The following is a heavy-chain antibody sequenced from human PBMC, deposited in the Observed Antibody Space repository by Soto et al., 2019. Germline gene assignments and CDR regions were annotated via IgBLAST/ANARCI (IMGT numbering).Heavy chain of an antibody. V-gene: IGHV4-30-4*01. J-gene: IGHJ4*02. CDR2: IYYSGST. Sequence: QVQLQESGPGLVKPSQTLSLTCTVSGGSISRGDYFWSWIRQPPGKGLEWIGYIYYSGSTYYNPSLKSRVTISVDTPMTQSSPKLSSVTAADTAVYYGARVKAGVVYWGQGTLVTVFS. CDR1: GGSISRGDYF. D-gene: IGHD6-13*01. CDR3: ARVKAGVVY.